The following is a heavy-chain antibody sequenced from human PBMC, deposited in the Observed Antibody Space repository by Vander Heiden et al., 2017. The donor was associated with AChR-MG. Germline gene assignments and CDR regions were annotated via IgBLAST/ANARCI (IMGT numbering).Heavy chain of an antibody. D-gene: IGHD2-15*01. CDR2: INHSGST. CDR1: GGSFSGYY. V-gene: IGHV4-34*01. J-gene: IGHJ5*02. Sequence: QVQLQQWGAGLLTPSETLSPTCAVYGGSFSGYYWSWIRQPPGKGLEWIGEINHSGSTNYNPSLKSRVTISVDTSKNQFSLKLSSVTAADTAVYYCARVVTYRDYSDPWGQGTLVTVSS. CDR3: ARVVTYRDYSDP.